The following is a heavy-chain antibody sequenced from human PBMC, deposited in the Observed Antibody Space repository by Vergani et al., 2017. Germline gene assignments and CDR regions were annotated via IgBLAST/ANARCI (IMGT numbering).Heavy chain of an antibody. V-gene: IGHV3-23*01. Sequence: EVQLLESGGGLVQPGGSLRLSCAASGFTFSSYAMSWVRQAPGKGLEWVSAISGSGGSTYYADSVKGRFTSSRYNSKNTLYLQMNSLRAEDTAVYYCTRPFYSSSWYEPDYWGQGTLVTVSS. D-gene: IGHD6-13*01. CDR2: ISGSGGST. J-gene: IGHJ4*02. CDR3: TRPFYSSSWYEPDY. CDR1: GFTFSSYA.